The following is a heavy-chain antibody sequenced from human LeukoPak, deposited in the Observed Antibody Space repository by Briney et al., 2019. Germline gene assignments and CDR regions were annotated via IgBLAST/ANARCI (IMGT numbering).Heavy chain of an antibody. Sequence: GGSLRLSCAASGFTFSSYWMHWVRQAPGKGLVWVSRINSDASSTSYADSVKGRFTISRDNAKNTLYLQMNSLRAEDTAVYYCARASVAGTLIGYWGQGTLVTVSS. D-gene: IGHD6-19*01. CDR3: ARASVAGTLIGY. V-gene: IGHV3-74*01. CDR1: GFTFSSYW. CDR2: INSDASST. J-gene: IGHJ4*02.